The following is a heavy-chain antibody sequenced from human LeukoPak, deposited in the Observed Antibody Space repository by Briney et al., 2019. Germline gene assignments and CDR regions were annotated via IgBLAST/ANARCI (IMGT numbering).Heavy chain of an antibody. V-gene: IGHV1-2*02. CDR1: GYTFTGYY. J-gene: IGHJ4*02. Sequence: ASVKVSCKASGYTFTGYYMHWVRQASGQGLEWMGWIYPHSGGTNYALKFQGRVTMTRDTSISTAYMELSRLRSDDTAVYYCARSTSGRSSSSWYECFDHWGQGTLVTVSS. CDR3: ARSTSGRSSSSWYECFDH. CDR2: IYPHSGGT. D-gene: IGHD6-13*01.